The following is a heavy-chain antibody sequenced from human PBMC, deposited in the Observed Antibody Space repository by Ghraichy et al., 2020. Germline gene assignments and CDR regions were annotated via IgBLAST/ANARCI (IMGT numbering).Heavy chain of an antibody. CDR1: GDSISSNYW. CDR3: ARDPRYTNNWTAGFQH. CDR2: IYHSGST. J-gene: IGHJ1*01. V-gene: IGHV4-4*02. Sequence: SETLSLTCAVSGDSISSNYWWSWVRQPPGKGLEWIGEIYHSGSTHYNPSLKSRVTMSVDKSKNQFSLMLSSLTAADTAVYYCARDPRYTNNWTAGFQHWGQGTLVTVAS. D-gene: IGHD1-1*01.